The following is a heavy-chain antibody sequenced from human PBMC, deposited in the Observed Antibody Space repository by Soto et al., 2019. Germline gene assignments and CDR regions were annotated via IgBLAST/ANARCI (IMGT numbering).Heavy chain of an antibody. J-gene: IGHJ5*02. Sequence: GESLKISCKASGYSLTSYWILWVRQLPGKGLEWMGIIYPADSDTSYSPSFQGQVAISADKSISTAYLQWSSLTASDTAIYYCARQGRIGNPPNWLDPWGQGTPVTVSS. CDR2: IYPADSDT. D-gene: IGHD2-15*01. CDR3: ARQGRIGNPPNWLDP. CDR1: GYSLTSYW. V-gene: IGHV5-51*01.